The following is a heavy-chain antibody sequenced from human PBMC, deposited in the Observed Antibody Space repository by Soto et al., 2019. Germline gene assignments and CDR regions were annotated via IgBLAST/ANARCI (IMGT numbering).Heavy chain of an antibody. Sequence: SETLSLTCTVSGCSISNYYWSWIRQPPGRGLEWIGHIFYSGSTNYNPALKSRVTISVDTSKSQFSLKLSSVTAADTAVYYCAKDSGYNYGYFRWFDPWGQGTLVTVS. CDR3: AKDSGYNYGYFRWFDP. J-gene: IGHJ5*02. CDR2: IFYSGST. D-gene: IGHD5-18*01. CDR1: GCSISNYY. V-gene: IGHV4-59*01.